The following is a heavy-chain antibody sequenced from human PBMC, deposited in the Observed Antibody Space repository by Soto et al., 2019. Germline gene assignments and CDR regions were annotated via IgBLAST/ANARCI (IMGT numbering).Heavy chain of an antibody. J-gene: IGHJ6*02. CDR2: IIPIFGTA. Sequence: QVQLVQSGAEVKKPGSSVKVSCKASGGTFSSYAISWVRQAPGQGLEWMGGIIPIFGTANYAQKFQGRVTITADKSTSKAYMELSSLRSEDTAVYYCARNLYCSSTSCYLPSYYYGMDVWGQGTTVTVSS. CDR3: ARNLYCSSTSCYLPSYYYGMDV. D-gene: IGHD2-2*01. V-gene: IGHV1-69*06. CDR1: GGTFSSYA.